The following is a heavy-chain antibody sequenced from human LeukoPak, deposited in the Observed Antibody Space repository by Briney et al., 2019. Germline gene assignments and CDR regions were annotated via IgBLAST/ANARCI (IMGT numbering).Heavy chain of an antibody. CDR1: GFTFSSFA. J-gene: IGHJ4*02. CDR2: MSGTGGSA. Sequence: GGSLRLSCAAYGFTFSSFAMSWVRQAPGKGLEWVSAMSGTGGSAYYADSVKGRFTISRDNSKNTLYLQMNSLRAEDTAVYYCAKALSDGGSFDYWGQGILVTVSS. D-gene: IGHD2-15*01. CDR3: AKALSDGGSFDY. V-gene: IGHV3-23*01.